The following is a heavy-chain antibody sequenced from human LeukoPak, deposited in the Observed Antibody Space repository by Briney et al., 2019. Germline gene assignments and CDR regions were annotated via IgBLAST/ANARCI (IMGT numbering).Heavy chain of an antibody. CDR2: IDTSGST. D-gene: IGHD3-22*01. CDR3: ATTTYYYDSSGYYFLDY. J-gene: IGHJ4*02. CDR1: GDSIGGYY. Sequence: SETLSPTCTVSGDSIGGYYWSWFRKPAGKGLGWMGGIDTSGSTNYNPSLKSRVTMSVDTSKNQFSLELSSVTAADTAVYYCATTTYYYDSSGYYFLDYWGQGTLVTVPS. V-gene: IGHV4-4*07.